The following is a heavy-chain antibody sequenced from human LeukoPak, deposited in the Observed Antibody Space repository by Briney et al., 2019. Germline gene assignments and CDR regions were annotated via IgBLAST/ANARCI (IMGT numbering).Heavy chain of an antibody. J-gene: IGHJ4*02. CDR1: GYTFTSYY. CDR3: ARGRGYCSSTSCGFDY. D-gene: IGHD2-2*01. Sequence: ASVKVSCKASGYTFTSYYMHWVRQAPGRGLEWMGWMNPNSGNTGYAQKFQGRVTITRNTSISTAYMELSSLRSEDTAVYYCARGRGYCSSTSCGFDYWGQGTLVTVSS. V-gene: IGHV1-8*03. CDR2: MNPNSGNT.